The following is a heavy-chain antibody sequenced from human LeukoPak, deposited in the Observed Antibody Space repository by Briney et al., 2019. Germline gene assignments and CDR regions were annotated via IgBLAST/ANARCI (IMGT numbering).Heavy chain of an antibody. CDR3: ARAEDLGDYEP. V-gene: IGHV1-3*01. CDR1: GYTFTSYA. D-gene: IGHD4-17*01. J-gene: IGHJ5*02. CDR2: INAGNGNT. Sequence: GASVKVSCKASGYTFTSYAMHWVRQAPGQRLEWMGWINAGNGNTKYSQKFQGRVTITRDTSASTAYMELSSLRSEDTAVYYYARAEDLGDYEPWGQGTLVTVSS.